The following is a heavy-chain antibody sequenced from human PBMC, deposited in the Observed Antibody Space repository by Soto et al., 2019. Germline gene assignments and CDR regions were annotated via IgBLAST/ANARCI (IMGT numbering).Heavy chain of an antibody. D-gene: IGHD3-10*01. CDR2: ISGSGGST. J-gene: IGHJ5*02. CDR1: GFTFSSYA. CDR3: AKDPLWFGEQNYSPNWFDP. V-gene: IGHV3-23*01. Sequence: GGSLRLSCAASGFTFSSYAMSWVRQAPGKGLEWVSAISGSGGSTYYADSVKGRFTISRDNSKNTLYLQMNSLRAEDTAVYYCAKDPLWFGEQNYSPNWFDPWGQGTLVTVSS.